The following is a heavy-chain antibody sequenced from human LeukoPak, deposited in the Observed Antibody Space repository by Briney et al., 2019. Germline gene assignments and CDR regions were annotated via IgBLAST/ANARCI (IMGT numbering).Heavy chain of an antibody. J-gene: IGHJ4*02. Sequence: PGGSLRLSCAASGFTFSGYSMNWVRQAPGKGLQWVSSISRGSTYIYYADSVKGRFAISRDNSKNSLYLQMNSLRVEDTAFYYCAKDNRRHYTSGPNPDSLHWGQGALVTVSS. D-gene: IGHD6-19*01. CDR1: GFTFSGYS. V-gene: IGHV3-21*04. CDR3: AKDNRRHYTSGPNPDSLH. CDR2: ISRGSTYI.